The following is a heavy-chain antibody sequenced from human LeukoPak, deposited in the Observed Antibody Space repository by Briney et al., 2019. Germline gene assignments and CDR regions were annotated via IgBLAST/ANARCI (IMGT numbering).Heavy chain of an antibody. Sequence: ASVKVSCKASGGTFSSYAISWVRQAPGQGLEWMGGIIPIFGTANYAQKFQGRVTITADESTSTAYMELSSLRSEDTAVYCCAKVGESSYYFDYWGQGTLVTVSS. CDR1: GGTFSSYA. D-gene: IGHD3-10*01. J-gene: IGHJ4*02. CDR3: AKVGESSYYFDY. CDR2: IIPIFGTA. V-gene: IGHV1-69*13.